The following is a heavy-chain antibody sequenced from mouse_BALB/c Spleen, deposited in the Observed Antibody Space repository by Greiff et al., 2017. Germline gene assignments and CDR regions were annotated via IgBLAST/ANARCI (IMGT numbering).Heavy chain of an antibody. V-gene: IGHV5-6-5*01. J-gene: IGHJ3*01. D-gene: IGHD2-1*01. CDR2: ISSGGST. Sequence: EVQVVESGGGLVKPGGSLKLSCAASGFTFSSYAMSWVRQTPEKRLEWVASISSGGSTYYPDSVKGRFTISRDNARNILYLQMSSLRSEDTAMYYCAREGDYGNYVGFFADWGQGTLVTVSA. CDR3: AREGDYGNYVGFFAD. CDR1: GFTFSSYA.